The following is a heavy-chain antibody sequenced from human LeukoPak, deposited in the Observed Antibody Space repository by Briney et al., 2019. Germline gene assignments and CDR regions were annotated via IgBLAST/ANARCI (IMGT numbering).Heavy chain of an antibody. Sequence: GGSLRLSCVVSGFTFSSYWMHWVRQAPGKGLVWVSRINSDGSSTSYADSVKGRFTISRDNAKNSLFLQLNSLRAEDTAVYYCARWSYSSIWSGDYWGQGTLVTVSS. CDR1: GFTFSSYW. D-gene: IGHD6-13*01. CDR2: INSDGSST. J-gene: IGHJ4*02. V-gene: IGHV3-74*01. CDR3: ARWSYSSIWSGDY.